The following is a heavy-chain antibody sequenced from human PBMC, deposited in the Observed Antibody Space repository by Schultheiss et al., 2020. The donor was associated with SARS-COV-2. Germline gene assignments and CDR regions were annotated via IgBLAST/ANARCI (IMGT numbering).Heavy chain of an antibody. V-gene: IGHV3-23*01. J-gene: IGHJ4*02. CDR1: GFTFSSYG. D-gene: IGHD5-24*01. Sequence: GGSLRLSCAASGFTFSSYGMHWVRQAPGKGLEWVSGVTGSGGSTYYADSVKGRFTISRDNSKNTLYLQLNSLRVEDTAVYYCAKHGYNWRIDYWGQGTLVTVSS. CDR2: VTGSGGST. CDR3: AKHGYNWRIDY.